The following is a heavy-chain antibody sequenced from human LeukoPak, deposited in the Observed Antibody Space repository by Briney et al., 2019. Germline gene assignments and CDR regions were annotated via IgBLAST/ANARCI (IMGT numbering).Heavy chain of an antibody. J-gene: IGHJ6*03. CDR1: GFTFSNYN. Sequence: PGGSLRLSCAASGFTFSNYNMNWVRQAPGKAMEWVSSITSSGTHIFYADSVRGRFTISRDNAKNSLYLQMDSLGPDDTAVYYCARDPYSGNYGNDYYYYMDVWGKGTTVTISS. CDR2: ITSSGTHI. CDR3: ARDPYSGNYGNDYYYYMDV. D-gene: IGHD1-26*01. V-gene: IGHV3-21*01.